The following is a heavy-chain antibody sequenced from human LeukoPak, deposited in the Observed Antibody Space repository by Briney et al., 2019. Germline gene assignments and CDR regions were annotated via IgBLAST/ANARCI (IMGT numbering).Heavy chain of an antibody. CDR1: GDSVSSNSAA. J-gene: IGHJ6*02. D-gene: IGHD3-10*01. CDR2: TYYRSKWYN. Sequence: SQTLSVTCAISGDSVSSNSAAWNWIRQSPSRGLEWLGRTYYRSKWYNDYGVSVKSRITNNPDTSQDQFYLQLNSVTPEDTAVYYCARAGYYGSGSFQQHYYYYGMDVWGQGTTVTVSS. CDR3: ARAGYYGSGSFQQHYYYYGMDV. V-gene: IGHV6-1*01.